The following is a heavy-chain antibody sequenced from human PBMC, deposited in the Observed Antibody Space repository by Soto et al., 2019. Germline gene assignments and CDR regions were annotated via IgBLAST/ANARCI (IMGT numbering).Heavy chain of an antibody. CDR1: AFTFSSYA. CDR3: AKGVWSSSGYYLRGFYYYYGMDV. V-gene: IGHV3-23*01. D-gene: IGHD3-22*01. Sequence: GGSLRLSCTASAFTFSSYAMSWVRQAPGKGLEWVSGISGSGVSTFYADSVKGRFTISRDNSKNTLYLQMNSLRAEDTAVYYCAKGVWSSSGYYLRGFYYYYGMDVWGQGTTVTVSS. J-gene: IGHJ6*02. CDR2: ISGSGVST.